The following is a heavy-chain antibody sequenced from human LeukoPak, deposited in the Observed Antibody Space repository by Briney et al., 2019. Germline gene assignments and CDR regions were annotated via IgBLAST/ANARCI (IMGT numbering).Heavy chain of an antibody. J-gene: IGHJ4*02. Sequence: PSETLSLTGTVSGGSISSYYWSWIRQPAGKGLEGIGRIYTSGSTNYNPSLKSRVTISVDTSKNQFSLKLSSVTAADTAVYFCARGFRGDNFDYWGQGTLVTVSS. CDR2: IYTSGST. CDR3: ARGFRGDNFDY. D-gene: IGHD7-27*01. V-gene: IGHV4-4*07. CDR1: GGSISSYY.